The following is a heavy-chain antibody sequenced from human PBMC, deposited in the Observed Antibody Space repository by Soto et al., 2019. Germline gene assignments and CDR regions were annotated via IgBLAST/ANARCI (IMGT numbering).Heavy chain of an antibody. V-gene: IGHV4-30-2*01. Sequence: SETLSLTCAVSGGSISSGGYSWSWIRQPPGKGLEWIGYIYHSGSTYYNPSLKSRVTISVDRSKNQFSLKLSSVTAADTAVYYCARAYQSLRFMGFDYWGQGTLVTVSS. CDR3: ARAYQSLRFMGFDY. D-gene: IGHD5-12*01. J-gene: IGHJ4*02. CDR1: GGSISSGGYS. CDR2: IYHSGST.